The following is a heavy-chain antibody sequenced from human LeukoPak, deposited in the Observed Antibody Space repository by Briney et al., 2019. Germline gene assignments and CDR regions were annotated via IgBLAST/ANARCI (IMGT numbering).Heavy chain of an antibody. CDR1: GFTFSSYG. V-gene: IGHV3-30*18. J-gene: IGHJ4*02. CDR2: ISYDGSNK. Sequence: PGRSLRLSCAASGFTFSSYGMRWVRQAPGKGLEWVAVISYDGSNKYYADSVKGRLTISRDNSKNTLYLQMNSLRAEDTAVYYCAKDGIAAASDYWGQGTLVTVSS. D-gene: IGHD6-13*01. CDR3: AKDGIAAASDY.